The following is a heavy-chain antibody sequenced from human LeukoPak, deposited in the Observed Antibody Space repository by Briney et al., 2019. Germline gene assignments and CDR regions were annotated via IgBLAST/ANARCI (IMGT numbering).Heavy chain of an antibody. J-gene: IGHJ3*01. CDR2: IYPGDSGP. Sequence: GESLKISCKVSGYSFTSYCIGWVRQMPGKSLEWVGIIYPGDSGPTYSPSFQGQVTISVDKSINTAYLQWSSLQASDTAMYYCGMSGDRVPLQDDVFDVWGQGTMVTVST. CDR3: GMSGDRVPLQDDVFDV. CDR1: GYSFTSYC. V-gene: IGHV5-51*01. D-gene: IGHD1-26*01.